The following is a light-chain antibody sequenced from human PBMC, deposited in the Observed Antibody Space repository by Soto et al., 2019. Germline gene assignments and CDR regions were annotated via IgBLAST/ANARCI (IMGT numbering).Light chain of an antibody. CDR1: TGAVTSGHY. Sequence: QAVVTREPSLTVSPGGTVTLTCDSSTGAVTSGHYPYWFQQKPGQAPRTLFYDTRNKHSWTPARFSGSLLGGKAALTLSGAQPEDEAEYYCLLFYSGSGVFGAGTTVTVL. V-gene: IGLV7-46*01. CDR3: LLFYSGSGV. CDR2: DTR. J-gene: IGLJ2*01.